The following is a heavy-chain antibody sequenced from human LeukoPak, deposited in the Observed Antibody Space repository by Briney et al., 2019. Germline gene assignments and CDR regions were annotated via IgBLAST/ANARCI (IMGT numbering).Heavy chain of an antibody. Sequence: GGSLRLSCAASGLIFSNYATNWVRQASGKGLEWVSGITDSGRKTYYADSVKGRFSISRDNSKNTVYLQMSDLRAEDTAVYYCAKITKATTPNYWGQGTLVTVSS. CDR2: ITDSGRKT. V-gene: IGHV3-23*01. D-gene: IGHD4-17*01. J-gene: IGHJ4*02. CDR1: GLIFSNYA. CDR3: AKITKATTPNY.